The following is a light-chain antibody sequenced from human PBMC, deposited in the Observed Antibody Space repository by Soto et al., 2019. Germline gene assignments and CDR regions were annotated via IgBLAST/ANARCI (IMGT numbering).Light chain of an antibody. CDR1: HSVNTY. Sequence: DIVLTQSPATLSLSPGERATLSCRASHSVNTYLAWYQQKPGQPPRLLIYDASNRATGIPARFSGSGSGTDFTLTISSLEPEDSALYYCQQRSNWPRRTFGGGTKVEIK. CDR3: QQRSNWPRRT. CDR2: DAS. J-gene: IGKJ4*01. V-gene: IGKV3-11*01.